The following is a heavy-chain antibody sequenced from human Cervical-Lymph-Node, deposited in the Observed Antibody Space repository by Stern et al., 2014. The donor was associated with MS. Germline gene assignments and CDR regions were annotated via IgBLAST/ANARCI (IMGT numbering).Heavy chain of an antibody. V-gene: IGHV3-30*18. CDR2: ISHDGSKK. CDR3: VKGHRATYGGYNGMDV. Sequence: QVQLVQSGGGVVQPGRSLRLSCVGSGFTFSGYGMHWVRQAPGQGLEGGAVISHDGSKKCYADSVKGRFTISRDNSKNTQNLQVNSLRPEDTAVYYCVKGHRATYGGYNGMDVWGQGTTVTVSS. J-gene: IGHJ6*02. CDR1: GFTFSGYG. D-gene: IGHD2-2*02.